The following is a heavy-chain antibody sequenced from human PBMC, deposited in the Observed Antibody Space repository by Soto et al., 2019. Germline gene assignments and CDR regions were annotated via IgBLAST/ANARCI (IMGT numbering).Heavy chain of an antibody. CDR2: IYPGDSET. V-gene: IGHV5-51*01. D-gene: IGHD5-12*01. Sequence: GESLKISCKASGYDFARTWIGWVRQLPGKGLDWLGIIYPGDSETRYSPSFRGQVTFSVDMSISTAYLQWSSLKASDIAIYYCARLVGAYDSYFDHWGQGTRVTVSS. CDR3: ARLVGAYDSYFDH. CDR1: GYDFARTW. J-gene: IGHJ4*02.